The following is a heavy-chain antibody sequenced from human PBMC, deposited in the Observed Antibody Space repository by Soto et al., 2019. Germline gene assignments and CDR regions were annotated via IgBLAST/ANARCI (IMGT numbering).Heavy chain of an antibody. D-gene: IGHD4-17*01. Sequence: PGGSLRLSCAASGFTFSGYAMSWVRQAPGKGLEWVSVIHGGGNSAYYADSVKGRFTISRDNSKNTLYLQMSSLRGEDTAVYYCAMNRCWVTTSWQFYYWGKGTQVTVSS. CDR2: IHGGGNSA. J-gene: IGHJ4*02. CDR3: AMNRCWVTTSWQFYY. CDR1: GFTFSGYA. V-gene: IGHV3-23*01.